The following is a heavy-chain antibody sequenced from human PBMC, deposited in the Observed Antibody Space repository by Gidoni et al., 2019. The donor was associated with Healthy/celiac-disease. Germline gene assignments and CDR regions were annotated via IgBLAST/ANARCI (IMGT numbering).Heavy chain of an antibody. CDR3: ARGMELRSSWFDP. D-gene: IGHD1-7*01. V-gene: IGHV6-1*01. J-gene: IGHJ5*02. CDR2: KYSRAKWYN. Sequence: QVQLQQSGPGLGKPSQPLSLTCAISGDSASSNSAAWNWIRQSPSRGLQWLGRKYSRAKWYNDYAVSVKSRITINPDTSKNQFSLQLNSVTPEDTAVYYCARGMELRSSWFDPWGQGTLVTVSS. CDR1: GDSASSNSAA.